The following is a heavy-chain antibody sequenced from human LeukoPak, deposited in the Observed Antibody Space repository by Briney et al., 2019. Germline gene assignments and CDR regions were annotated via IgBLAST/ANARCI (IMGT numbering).Heavy chain of an antibody. D-gene: IGHD5-18*01. V-gene: IGHV7-4-1*02. CDR1: GYTFTSYY. J-gene: IGHJ6*02. Sequence: GASVKVSCKASGYTFTSYYMHWVRQAPGQGLEWMGWINTNTGNPTYAQGFTGRFVFSLDTSVSTAYLQISSLKAEDTAVYYCARDRRGYRYRYYGMDVWGQGTTVTVSS. CDR3: ARDRRGYRYRYYGMDV. CDR2: INTNTGNP.